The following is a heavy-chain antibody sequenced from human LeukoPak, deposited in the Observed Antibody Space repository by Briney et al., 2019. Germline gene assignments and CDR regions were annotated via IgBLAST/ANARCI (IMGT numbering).Heavy chain of an antibody. D-gene: IGHD3-22*01. CDR1: GFTFSNYW. V-gene: IGHV3-7*01. CDR3: AGGYRSRFDY. Sequence: GGSLRLSCAASGFTFSNYWMSWVRQAPGKGLEWVANIKQDGSEKYYVDSVKGRFTISRDNAKNSLYLQMNSLRAEDTAVYYCAGGYRSRFDYWGQGTLVTVSS. CDR2: IKQDGSEK. J-gene: IGHJ4*02.